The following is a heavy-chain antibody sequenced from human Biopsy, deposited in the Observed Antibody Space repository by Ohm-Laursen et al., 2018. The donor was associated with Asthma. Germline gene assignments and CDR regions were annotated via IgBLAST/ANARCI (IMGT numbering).Heavy chain of an antibody. CDR2: IYYSGST. J-gene: IGHJ5*02. CDR1: GGSISNYY. Sequence: SDTLSLTCSVSGGSISNYYWSWIRQHPVKGLEWIGHIYYSGSTYYNPSLKSRVSISLDTSKNQFSLSLTSVTAADTAVYYCARTTYGHDGFDPWGQGTLVTVSS. V-gene: IGHV4-59*06. D-gene: IGHD1-7*01. CDR3: ARTTYGHDGFDP.